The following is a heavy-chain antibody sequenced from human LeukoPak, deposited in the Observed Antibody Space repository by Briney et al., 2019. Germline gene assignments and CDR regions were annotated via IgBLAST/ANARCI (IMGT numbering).Heavy chain of an antibody. Sequence: SQTLSLTCAISGDSVSRNRAAWNWIRQSPSRGLEWLGRTYYRSKWYNDYAESVKSRITINPDTSKNQFSLQLKSVSPEDTAVYYCAKSGADYVWGSDDAFHIWGQGTMVTVSS. J-gene: IGHJ3*02. CDR2: TYYRSKWYN. V-gene: IGHV6-1*01. CDR3: AKSGADYVWGSDDAFHI. CDR1: GDSVSRNRAA. D-gene: IGHD3-16*01.